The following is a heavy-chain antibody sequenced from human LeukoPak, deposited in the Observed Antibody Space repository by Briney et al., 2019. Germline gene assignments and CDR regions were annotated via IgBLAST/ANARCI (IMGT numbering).Heavy chain of an antibody. Sequence: ASVKVSCKASGYTFTSYGISWVRQAPGRGLEWMGWISAYNGNTNYAQKLQGRVTMTTDTSTSTAYMELRSLRSDDTAVYYCARDDRLSTYCGGDCYSLAAFDIWGQGTMVTVSS. CDR1: GYTFTSYG. D-gene: IGHD2-21*01. V-gene: IGHV1-18*01. CDR2: ISAYNGNT. CDR3: ARDDRLSTYCGGDCYSLAAFDI. J-gene: IGHJ3*02.